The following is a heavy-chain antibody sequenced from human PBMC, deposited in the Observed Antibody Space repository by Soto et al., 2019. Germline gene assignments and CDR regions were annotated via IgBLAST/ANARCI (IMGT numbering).Heavy chain of an antibody. V-gene: IGHV3-23*01. Sequence: GGSLRLSCEAFGFTFSNYAMTWVRQAPGKGLEWVALISGSGGTAYYTDSVKGRFTLSRDNSKNTVFLQMDGLRAEDTAIYYCAKSIEGATNLDYWGQGTPVTVSS. D-gene: IGHD1-26*01. CDR1: GFTFSNYA. CDR2: ISGSGGTA. J-gene: IGHJ4*02. CDR3: AKSIEGATNLDY.